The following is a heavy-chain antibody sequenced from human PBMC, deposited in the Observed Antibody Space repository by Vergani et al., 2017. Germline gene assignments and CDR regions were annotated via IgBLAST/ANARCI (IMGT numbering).Heavy chain of an antibody. Sequence: VEAGGGLVQPGGSLRLSCTASGFTFQAFAFHWVRQVSGRGLEWVSGIDRNYGVKNGNSFEGRFSISRKNAKKAVFLQMNNLRHEDTALYFCVKDNDYDADGPFDLWGRGTLVTVSS. CDR1: GFTFQAFA. CDR3: VKDNDYDADGPFDL. J-gene: IGHJ2*01. D-gene: IGHD3-16*01. V-gene: IGHV3-9*01. CDR2: IDRNYGVK.